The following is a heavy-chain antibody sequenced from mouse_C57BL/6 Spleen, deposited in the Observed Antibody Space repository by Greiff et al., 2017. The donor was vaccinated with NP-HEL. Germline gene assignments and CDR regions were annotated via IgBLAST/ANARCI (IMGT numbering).Heavy chain of an antibody. D-gene: IGHD2-12*01. CDR1: GYTFTSYW. V-gene: IGHV1-59*01. CDR2: IDPSDSYP. J-gene: IGHJ3*01. Sequence: QVQLQQPGAELVRPGTSVKLSCKASGYTFTSYWMHWVKQRPGQGLEWIGVIDPSDSYPNYNQKFKGKATLTVDTSSSTAYMQLSSLTSEDSAVYYCGREDSYDGAGFAYWGQGALVTV. CDR3: GREDSYDGAGFAY.